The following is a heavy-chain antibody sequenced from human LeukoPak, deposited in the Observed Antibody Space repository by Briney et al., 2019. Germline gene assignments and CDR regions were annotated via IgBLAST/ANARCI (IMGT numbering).Heavy chain of an antibody. CDR1: GFTFSSYG. D-gene: IGHD4-17*01. CDR3: AREVEYGDYGFDY. CDR2: IWYDGSNK. Sequence: GRSLRLSCAASGFTFSSYGMHWVRQAPGKGLEWVAVIWYDGSNKYYADSVKGRFTISRDNSKNTLYLQMNSLRAEDMAVYYCAREVEYGDYGFDYWGQGTLVTVSS. J-gene: IGHJ4*02. V-gene: IGHV3-33*01.